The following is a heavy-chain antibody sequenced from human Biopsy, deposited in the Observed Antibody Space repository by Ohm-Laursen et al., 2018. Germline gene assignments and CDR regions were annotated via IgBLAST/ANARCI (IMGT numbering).Heavy chain of an antibody. Sequence: SDTLSLTCTVSDDSIRNFYWTWIRQPPGQGLEWIGHASYSGYTNYNPSLKSRVTRSVATSKNHFSLNLRSVAAADTAVYSCARLGNFWNAEDGLDLWGLGTMVTVSS. CDR1: DDSIRNFY. D-gene: IGHD3-3*01. CDR2: ASYSGYT. V-gene: IGHV4-59*08. CDR3: ARLGNFWNAEDGLDL. J-gene: IGHJ3*01.